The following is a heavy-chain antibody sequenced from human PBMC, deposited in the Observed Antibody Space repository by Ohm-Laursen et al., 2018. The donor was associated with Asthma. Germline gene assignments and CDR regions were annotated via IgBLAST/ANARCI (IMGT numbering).Heavy chain of an antibody. CDR3: ARDTSGYEFDY. Sequence: SLRLSCAASGYSFSLYSIHWIRQAPGKGLQWVASISTASTFIYYADSVRGRFTTSRDNAKNLVYLQMDSLRVDDTAVYYCARDTSGYEFDYWGQGTLVTVSS. CDR1: GYSFSLYS. J-gene: IGHJ4*02. V-gene: IGHV3-21*04. D-gene: IGHD5-12*01. CDR2: ISTASTFI.